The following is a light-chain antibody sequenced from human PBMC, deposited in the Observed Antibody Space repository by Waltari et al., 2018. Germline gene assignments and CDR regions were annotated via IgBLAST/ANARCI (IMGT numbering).Light chain of an antibody. CDR3: NSRDNSGKHLV. CDR1: CLRTYS. J-gene: IGLJ2*01. V-gene: IGLV3-19*01. CDR2: TDV. Sequence: SSELTQAPVVSVALGQTVRITCQGDCLRTYSPSWSQQKPGQAPVLVIFTDVKRPSGIPDRFSGSRSGNTASLTITGAQAEDEADYYCNSRDNSGKHLVFGGGTKLTVL.